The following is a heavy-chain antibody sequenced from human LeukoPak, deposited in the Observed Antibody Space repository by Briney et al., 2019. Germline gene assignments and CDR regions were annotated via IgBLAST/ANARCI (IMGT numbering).Heavy chain of an antibody. Sequence: GGSLRLSCAASGFTFDEYAMHWVRQAPGKGLEWVSLISGDGGSTYYADSVKGRFTISRDNSKNSLYLQMNSLRTEDTALYYCAKAPLLITGTTWDYYYYYGMDVWGQGTTVTVSS. CDR2: ISGDGGST. D-gene: IGHD1-7*01. CDR1: GFTFDEYA. V-gene: IGHV3-43*02. CDR3: AKAPLLITGTTWDYYYYYGMDV. J-gene: IGHJ6*02.